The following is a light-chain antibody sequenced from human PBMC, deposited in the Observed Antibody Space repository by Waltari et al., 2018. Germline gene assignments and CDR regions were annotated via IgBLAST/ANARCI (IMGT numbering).Light chain of an antibody. J-gene: IGLJ2*01. CDR1: SSDVGCHNC. V-gene: IGLV2-8*01. CDR2: EVS. Sequence: QSALTQPPSASGSPGQSGTISCTGTSSDVGCHNCVSWYQQHPGKAPKLIIYEVSKRPSGVPDRFSGSKSGNTASLTVSGLQAEDEADYYCSSCAASNGVVFGGGTKLTVL. CDR3: SSCAASNGVV.